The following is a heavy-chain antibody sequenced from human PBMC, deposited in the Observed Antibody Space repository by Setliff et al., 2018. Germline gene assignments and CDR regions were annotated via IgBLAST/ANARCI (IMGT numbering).Heavy chain of an antibody. CDR1: GYSISSGYI. J-gene: IGHJ4*02. D-gene: IGHD2-21*02. CDR3: AEYLGHGGDSEY. V-gene: IGHV4-38-2*02. CDR2: IGHTGSI. Sequence: PSETLSLTCTVSGYSISSGYIWGWIRQPPGKGLEWVGNIGHTGSINYNPSLKSRLTISRDTSKNQVSLKLKSLTATDTAVYCCAEYLGHGGDSEYWGQGILVTRLL.